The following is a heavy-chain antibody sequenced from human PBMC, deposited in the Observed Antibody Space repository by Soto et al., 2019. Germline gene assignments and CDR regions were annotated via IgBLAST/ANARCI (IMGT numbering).Heavy chain of an antibody. CDR1: GFTFSSYA. Sequence: QVQLVESGGGVVQPGRSLRLSCAASGFTFSSYAMHWVRQAPGKGLEWVAVISYDGSNKYYADSVKGRFTISRDNSKNTLYLQMNSLRAEDTAVYYSARVMWYSSSSNGMDVWGQGTTVTVSS. CDR2: ISYDGSNK. CDR3: ARVMWYSSSSNGMDV. D-gene: IGHD6-6*01. V-gene: IGHV3-30-3*01. J-gene: IGHJ6*02.